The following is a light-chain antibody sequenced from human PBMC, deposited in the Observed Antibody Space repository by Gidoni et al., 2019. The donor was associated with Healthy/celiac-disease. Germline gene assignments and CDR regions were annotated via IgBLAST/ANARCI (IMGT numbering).Light chain of an antibody. Sequence: SYELTQPPSVSVSPGQTARITCSGDALQKKYAYWYQQKSGQAPVLVIYEDSKRPSGIPERFSGSSSGTMATLTISGAQVEDEADYYCYSTDSSGNHRKFGGGTKLTVL. V-gene: IGLV3-10*01. J-gene: IGLJ3*02. CDR2: EDS. CDR3: YSTDSSGNHRK. CDR1: ALQKKY.